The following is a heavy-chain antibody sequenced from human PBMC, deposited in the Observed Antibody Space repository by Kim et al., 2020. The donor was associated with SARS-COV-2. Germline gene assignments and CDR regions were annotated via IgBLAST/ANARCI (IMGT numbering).Heavy chain of an antibody. Sequence: GGSLRLSCAASGFTFSSYSMNWVRQAPGKGLEWVSSISSSSSYIYYADSVKGRFTISRDNAKNSLYLQMNSLRAEDTAVYYCARDKVELVVPAAPDYYYYGMDVWGQGTTVTVSS. V-gene: IGHV3-21*01. J-gene: IGHJ6*02. D-gene: IGHD2-2*01. CDR1: GFTFSSYS. CDR3: ARDKVELVVPAAPDYYYYGMDV. CDR2: ISSSSSYI.